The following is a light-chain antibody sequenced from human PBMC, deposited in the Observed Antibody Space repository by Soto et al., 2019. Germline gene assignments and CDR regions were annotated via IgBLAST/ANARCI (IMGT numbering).Light chain of an antibody. V-gene: IGKV1-5*03. CDR3: QQYYAYPYT. CDR1: QDASRW. Sequence: DIQMTQSPSTVSASIGDIVTITCRASQDASRWVAWYQQKPGKAPKTLIYKTSILEAGVPSRFSGRASGTEFTLTISSLQPDDLATYYCQQYYAYPYTFGRGTKLEI. J-gene: IGKJ2*01. CDR2: KTS.